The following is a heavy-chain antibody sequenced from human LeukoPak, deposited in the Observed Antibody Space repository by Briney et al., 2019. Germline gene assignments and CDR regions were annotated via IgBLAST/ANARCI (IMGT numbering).Heavy chain of an antibody. D-gene: IGHD2-2*01. V-gene: IGHV1-8*01. J-gene: IGHJ4*02. CDR3: GASSRGYIVVFDY. CDR1: GYTFTSYD. Sequence: ASVKVSCKASGYTFTSYDINWVRQATGQGLEWMGWMNPNSGNTGYAQKFQGRVTMTRNTSISTAYMELSSLRSEDTAVYYCGASSRGYIVVFDYWGQGTLVTVSS. CDR2: MNPNSGNT.